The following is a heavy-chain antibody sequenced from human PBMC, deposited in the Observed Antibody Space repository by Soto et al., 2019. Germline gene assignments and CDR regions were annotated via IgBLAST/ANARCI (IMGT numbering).Heavy chain of an antibody. CDR3: ARDRPRLRSLKDYDFWSGTTPLDY. V-gene: IGHV1-69*13. D-gene: IGHD3-3*01. J-gene: IGHJ4*02. Sequence: SVKVSCKASGGTFSSYAISWVRQAPGQGLEWMGGIIPIFGTANYAQKFQGRVTITADESTSTAYMELSSLRSEDTAVYYCARDRPRLRSLKDYDFWSGTTPLDYWGQGTLVTVSS. CDR1: GGTFSSYA. CDR2: IIPIFGTA.